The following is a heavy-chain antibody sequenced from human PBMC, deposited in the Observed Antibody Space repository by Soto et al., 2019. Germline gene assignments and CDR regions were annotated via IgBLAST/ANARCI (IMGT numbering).Heavy chain of an antibody. Sequence: GASVKVSCKASGYTFTSYGISWVRQAPGQGLEWMGWISAYNGNTNYAQKLQGRVTMTTDTSTSTAYMELRSLRSDDTAVYYCARDQYRSGGSCYFNGFDYWGQGTLVTVSS. V-gene: IGHV1-18*01. CDR1: GYTFTSYG. CDR3: ARDQYRSGGSCYFNGFDY. D-gene: IGHD2-15*01. CDR2: ISAYNGNT. J-gene: IGHJ4*02.